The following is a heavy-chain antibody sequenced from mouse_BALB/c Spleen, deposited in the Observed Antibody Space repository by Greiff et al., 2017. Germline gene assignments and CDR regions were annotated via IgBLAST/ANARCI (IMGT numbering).Heavy chain of an antibody. D-gene: IGHD1-1*01. CDR1: GYSITSDYA. CDR3: AREGNYYGSSDY. CDR2: ISYSGST. Sequence: EVQLQESGPGLVRPSQSLSLTCTVTGYSITSDYAWNWIRQFPGNKLEWMGYISYSGSTSYNPSLKSRISITRDTSKNQFFLQLNSVTTEDTATYYCAREGNYYGSSDYWGQGTTLTVSS. V-gene: IGHV3-2*02. J-gene: IGHJ2*01.